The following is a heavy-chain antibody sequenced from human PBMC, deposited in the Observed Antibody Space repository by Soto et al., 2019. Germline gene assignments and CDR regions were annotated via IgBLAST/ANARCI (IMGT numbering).Heavy chain of an antibody. CDR3: ARGPVSSRGLRAGIIDY. D-gene: IGHD2-15*01. CDR1: GGSFSGYY. CDR2: INHSGST. J-gene: IGHJ4*02. V-gene: IGHV4-34*01. Sequence: SETLSLTCAVYGGSFSGYYWSWIRQPPGKGLEWIGEINHSGSTNYNPSLKSRVTISVDTSKNQFSLKLSSVTAADTAVYYCARGPVSSRGLRAGIIDYWGQGTPVTVSS.